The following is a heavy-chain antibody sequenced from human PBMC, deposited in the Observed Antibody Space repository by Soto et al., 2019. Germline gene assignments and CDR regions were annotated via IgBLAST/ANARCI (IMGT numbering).Heavy chain of an antibody. CDR1: GFTLSSYT. CDR3: AKRHTTVATPANYFDY. J-gene: IGHJ4*02. Sequence: HPGGSLRLSCAASGFTLSSYTMNWVRQAPGKGLEWVSTFVGSTGSTFYADSVKGRFTISRDDSKNTLYLQMNSLRAEDTAVYYCAKRHTTVATPANYFDYWGQGTLVTVSS. V-gene: IGHV3-23*01. D-gene: IGHD1-1*01. CDR2: FVGSTGST.